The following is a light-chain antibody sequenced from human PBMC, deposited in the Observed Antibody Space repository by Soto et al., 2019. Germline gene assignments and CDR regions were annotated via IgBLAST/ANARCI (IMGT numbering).Light chain of an antibody. CDR3: WQYESTPSLT. Sequence: EIVLTQSPGTLSLSPGERATLSCRASQSLSSRYLAWYQQKPGQAPRLLIYAASSRATGIPDRFSGSGSGRDFTLPISRMVHDDYAVYYCWQYESTPSLTFGHGTKLEIK. J-gene: IGKJ3*01. CDR2: AAS. V-gene: IGKV3-20*01. CDR1: QSLSSRY.